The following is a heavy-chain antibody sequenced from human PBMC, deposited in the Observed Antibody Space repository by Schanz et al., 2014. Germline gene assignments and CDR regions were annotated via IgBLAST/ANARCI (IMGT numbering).Heavy chain of an antibody. Sequence: QLQLVESGGGVVQPGRSLRLSCAASGFPFRSYVMHWVRQVPGKGLEWGAFISYDGNNQYYADSVKGRFTISRDNSKNTLYLPMNSLRAEDTAVYYCARPSYDLWGGSFDYWGQGTLVTVSS. CDR3: ARPSYDLWGGSFDY. V-gene: IGHV3-30*04. D-gene: IGHD3-3*01. CDR1: GFPFRSYV. J-gene: IGHJ4*02. CDR2: ISYDGNNQ.